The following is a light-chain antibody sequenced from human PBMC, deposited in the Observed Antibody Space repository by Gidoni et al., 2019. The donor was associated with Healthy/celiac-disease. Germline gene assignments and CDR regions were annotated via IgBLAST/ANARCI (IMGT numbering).Light chain of an antibody. CDR1: QGIRND. Sequence: AIQMTQSPSSLSASVGDRVTITCRASQGIRNDLGWYQQKPGKAPKLLIYAASSLQSGVTSRFSGSGSGTDFTLTISSRQPEEFATYYCLQDYNYPWTFGQGTKVEIK. CDR3: LQDYNYPWT. CDR2: AAS. J-gene: IGKJ1*01. V-gene: IGKV1-6*01.